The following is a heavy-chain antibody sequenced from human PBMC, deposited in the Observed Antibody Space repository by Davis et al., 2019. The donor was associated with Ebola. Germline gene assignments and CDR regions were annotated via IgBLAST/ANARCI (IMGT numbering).Heavy chain of an antibody. J-gene: IGHJ6*02. CDR2: IWYDGSNK. V-gene: IGHV3-33*06. Sequence: PGGSLRLSCAASEFTFSSYGMHWVRQAPGKGLEWVAVIWYDGSNKYYADSVKGRFTISRDNSKNTLYLQMNSLRAEDTAVYYCAKDSLAAAAGTPALYYYYGMDVWGQGTTVTVSS. D-gene: IGHD6-13*01. CDR3: AKDSLAAAAGTPALYYYYGMDV. CDR1: EFTFSSYG.